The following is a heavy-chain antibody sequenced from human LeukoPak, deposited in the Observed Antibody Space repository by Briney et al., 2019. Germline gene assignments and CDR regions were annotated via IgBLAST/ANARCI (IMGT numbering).Heavy chain of an antibody. D-gene: IGHD3-3*01. CDR1: GGTFSSYA. V-gene: IGHV1-69*05. CDR2: IIPIFGTA. J-gene: IGHJ6*03. Sequence: SVKVSCKASGGTFSSYAISWVRQAPGQGLEWMGGIIPIFGTANYAQKFQGRVTMTTDTSTSTAYMELRSLRSDDTAVYYCARDGQNFGVGLYYMDVWGKGTTVTVSS. CDR3: ARDGQNFGVGLYYMDV.